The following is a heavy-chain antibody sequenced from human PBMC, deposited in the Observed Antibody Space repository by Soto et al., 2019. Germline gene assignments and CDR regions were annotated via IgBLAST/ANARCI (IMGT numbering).Heavy chain of an antibody. CDR1: GFTFGDYA. V-gene: IGHV3-49*03. Sequence: GGALRLSCSGSGFTFGDYALSWFRQAPGKGLEWVSFITSRRYGGTTHYAASVKGRFTISRDDSKSIAFLQMSSLKIEDTAMYYCSGAPRGKSGEQPLETWGTGTPGNV. CDR2: ITSRRYGGTT. CDR3: SGAPRGKSGEQPLET. D-gene: IGHD3-10*01. J-gene: IGHJ5*02.